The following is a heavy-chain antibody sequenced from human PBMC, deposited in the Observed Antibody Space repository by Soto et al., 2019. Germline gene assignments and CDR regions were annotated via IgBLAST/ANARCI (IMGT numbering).Heavy chain of an antibody. CDR3: ARVASSSRRFDY. Sequence: PSETLSLTCTVSGGSISSGGYYWSWIRQHPGKGLEWIGYIYYSGSTYYNPSLKSRVTISVDTSKNQFSLKLSSVTAADTAVYYCARVASSSRRFDYWGQGTLVTVSS. J-gene: IGHJ4*02. CDR2: IYYSGST. V-gene: IGHV4-31*03. CDR1: GGSISSGGYY. D-gene: IGHD6-13*01.